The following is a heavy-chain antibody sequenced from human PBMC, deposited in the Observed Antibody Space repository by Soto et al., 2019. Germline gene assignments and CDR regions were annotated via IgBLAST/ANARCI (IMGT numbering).Heavy chain of an antibody. D-gene: IGHD3-22*01. CDR1: GFTFSSSW. Sequence: PGGSLRLACAASGFTFSSSWMHWVRQAPGKGLEWVAVIWYDGSNKYYADSVKGRFTISRDNSKNTLYLQMNSLRAEDTAVYYCARDKETYYYDSSGYSDDYWGQGTRVTVSS. CDR2: IWYDGSNK. V-gene: IGHV3-33*08. CDR3: ARDKETYYYDSSGYSDDY. J-gene: IGHJ4*02.